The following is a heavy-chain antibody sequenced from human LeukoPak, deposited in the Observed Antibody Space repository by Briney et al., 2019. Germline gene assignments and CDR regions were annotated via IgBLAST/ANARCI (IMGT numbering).Heavy chain of an antibody. CDR1: GGSISRGDYY. Sequence: AETLSLTCTVSGGSISRGDYYWGWIREPPGKGLDWIGRIYYSGSTYYNPSLESRVTISVDTSKNQFSLKLSSVTAADTAVYYCARHKADIFLFDYWGQGTLVTVSS. CDR2: IYYSGST. CDR3: ARHKADIFLFDY. J-gene: IGHJ4*02. D-gene: IGHD3-9*01. V-gene: IGHV4-39*01.